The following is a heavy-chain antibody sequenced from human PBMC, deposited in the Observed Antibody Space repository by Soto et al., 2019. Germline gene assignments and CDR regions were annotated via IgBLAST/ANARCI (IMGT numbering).Heavy chain of an antibody. D-gene: IGHD5-12*01. J-gene: IGHJ4*02. CDR3: AREESGLFDY. Sequence: PSETLSLTCTVSGDSLSRADYCWIWIRHAPEKGLEWIGYICYSGSTYHNPSLKSRTSMSVDTSKRQFSLTLTSVTAADTAVYYCAREESGLFDYWGQGRLVTVSS. CDR1: GDSLSRADYC. V-gene: IGHV4-30-4*08. CDR2: ICYSGST.